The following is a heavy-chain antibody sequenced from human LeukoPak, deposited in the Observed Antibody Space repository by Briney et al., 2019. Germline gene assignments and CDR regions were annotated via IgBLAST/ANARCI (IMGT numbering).Heavy chain of an antibody. CDR2: IYPSGST. V-gene: IGHV4-4*07. CDR3: ARALGYFGSGGEA. CDR1: GGSISSYF. J-gene: IGHJ5*02. Sequence: KPSETLSLTCTVSGGSISSYFWNWIRQPAGKGLEWIGRIYPSGSTNYNPSLSSRVTMSVDTSKNQFSLKLSSVTAADTAMYYCARALGYFGSGGEAWGQRTMVTVSS. D-gene: IGHD3-10*01.